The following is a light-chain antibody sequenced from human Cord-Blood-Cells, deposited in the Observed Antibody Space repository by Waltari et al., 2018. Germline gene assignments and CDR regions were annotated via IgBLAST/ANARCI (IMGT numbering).Light chain of an antibody. CDR2: DAS. J-gene: IGKJ1*01. CDR1: QSVSSY. Sequence: EIVLTQSPATLSLSPGERATLSCRASQSVSSYLAWYQQKPGQAPRLLSDDASNRATGIPARFSGSGSGTDFTLTISSLEPEDFAVYYCQQRSNWPRTFGQGTKVEIK. V-gene: IGKV3-11*01. CDR3: QQRSNWPRT.